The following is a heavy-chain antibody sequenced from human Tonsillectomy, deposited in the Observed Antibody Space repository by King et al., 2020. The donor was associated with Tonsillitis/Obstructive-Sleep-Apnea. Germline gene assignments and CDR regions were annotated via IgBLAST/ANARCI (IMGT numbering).Heavy chain of an antibody. CDR2: IKSKTEGGTT. CDR1: GFTFRNAW. D-gene: IGHD2-2*01. J-gene: IGHJ6*02. V-gene: IGHV3-15*07. CDR3: TTGVVPGAYYYDYYGMDV. Sequence: VQLVESEGGLVKPGGSLRLSCAASGFTFRNAWMNWVRQAPGKGLEWVGRIKSKTEGGTTDYAAPVKGRFTISRDDSKNTLYVQMNSLKTEDTAVYYCTTGVVPGAYYYDYYGMDVWGQGTTVTVSS.